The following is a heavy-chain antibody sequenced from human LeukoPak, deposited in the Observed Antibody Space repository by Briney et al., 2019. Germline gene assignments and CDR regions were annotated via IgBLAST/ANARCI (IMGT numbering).Heavy chain of an antibody. J-gene: IGHJ4*02. CDR3: ARGPSGYHNT. CDR1: GFTFSSYA. Sequence: GGSLRLSCAASGFTFSSYAMHWVRQAPGKGLEWVAVISYDGSNKYYADSVKGRFTISRDNSKNTLYLQMNSLRAEDTAVYYCARGPSGYHNTGGQGTLVTVSS. CDR2: ISYDGSNK. D-gene: IGHD5-12*01. V-gene: IGHV3-30*04.